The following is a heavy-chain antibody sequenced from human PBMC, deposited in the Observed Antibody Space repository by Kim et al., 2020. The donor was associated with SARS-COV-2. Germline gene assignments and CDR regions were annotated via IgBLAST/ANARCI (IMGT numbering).Heavy chain of an antibody. J-gene: IGHJ4*02. CDR3: ARDPTWGIPRLDY. V-gene: IGHV3-21*01. Sequence: GGSLRLSCAVSGFTFNSYTMNWVRQAPGKGLEWVSSISGTGRYIDYADSVKGRFTISRDNAKNSLYLQMNSLRVEDTAVYFCARDPTWGIPRLDYWGQGTLVTVSS. CDR2: ISGTGRYI. D-gene: IGHD2-2*01. CDR1: GFTFNSYT.